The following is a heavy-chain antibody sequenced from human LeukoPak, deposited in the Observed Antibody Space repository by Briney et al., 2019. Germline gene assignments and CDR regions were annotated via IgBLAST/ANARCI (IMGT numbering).Heavy chain of an antibody. Sequence: SQTLSLTCAISGDRVSSNGAAWNWIRQSPSRGLEWLGRTFYRGRWNKDYAASVKSRININPDTSKNQISLQLNSVTPDDTAVYYCAKEMAAPNYYFGFDVWGQGTTVTVSS. CDR1: GDRVSSNGAA. CDR3: AKEMAAPNYYFGFDV. V-gene: IGHV6-1*01. D-gene: IGHD6-13*01. J-gene: IGHJ6*02. CDR2: TFYRGRWNK.